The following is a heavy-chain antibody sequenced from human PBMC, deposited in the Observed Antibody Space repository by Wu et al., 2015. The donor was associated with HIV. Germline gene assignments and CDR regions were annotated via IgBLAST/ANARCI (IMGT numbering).Heavy chain of an antibody. CDR1: GGTFSNYA. CDR2: IISIFGTA. D-gene: IGHD2-8*01. V-gene: IGHV1-69*12. Sequence: QVQLVQSGAEVKKPGSSVKVSCKASGGTFSNYAISWVRQAPGQGLEWMGGIISIFGTANYAQKFQGRVTITADESTSTSYMELSSLRSEDTAVYYCARGGHCTQGVCYHLEYWGQGTLVTVSS. CDR3: ARGGHCTQGVCYHLEY. J-gene: IGHJ4*02.